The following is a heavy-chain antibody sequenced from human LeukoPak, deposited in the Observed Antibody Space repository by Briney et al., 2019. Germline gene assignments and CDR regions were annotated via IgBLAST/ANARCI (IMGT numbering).Heavy chain of an antibody. V-gene: IGHV3-7*01. CDR3: AREGREGRGFDY. CDR1: GFTFSNYW. J-gene: IGHJ4*02. Sequence: GSLLLSCAASGFTFSNYWMSWVRQAPGKGLEWVANIKQGGSEKHYVDSVKGRFTISRDDAKNSLYLQMNSLRADDTAVYSCAREGREGRGFDYWGQGTLVTVSS. CDR2: IKQGGSEK. D-gene: IGHD1-26*01.